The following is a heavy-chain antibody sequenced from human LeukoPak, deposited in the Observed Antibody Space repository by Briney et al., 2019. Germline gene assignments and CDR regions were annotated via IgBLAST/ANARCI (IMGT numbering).Heavy chain of an antibody. CDR1: GFTFSNTW. V-gene: IGHV3-15*07. CDR3: TTGGSVIVAGTRAFDI. Sequence: GGSLRLSCAASGFTFSNTWMNWVRQAPGKGLEWVGRIKSEIGGGATDYAAPVQGRFTISRDDSQATLYLQMNSLKTEDTAVYYCTTGGSVIVAGTRAFDIWGQGTMVTVSS. CDR2: IKSEIGGGAT. J-gene: IGHJ3*02. D-gene: IGHD5-12*01.